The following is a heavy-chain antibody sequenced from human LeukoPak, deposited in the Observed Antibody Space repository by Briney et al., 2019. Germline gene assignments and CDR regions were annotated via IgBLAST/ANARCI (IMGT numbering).Heavy chain of an antibody. CDR3: ARDRTIYSSNWYDALDI. CDR1: GFTFSTDW. V-gene: IGHV3-7*05. J-gene: IGHJ3*02. CDR2: IKEDGSEK. D-gene: IGHD6-13*01. Sequence: GGSLRLSCAASGFTFSTDWMAWVRQAPGKGLEWVANIKEDGSEKNYVDSVRGRFTISRDNANNSLSLQMNSLRAEDTAVYYCARDRTIYSSNWYDALDIWGQGTMVTVSS.